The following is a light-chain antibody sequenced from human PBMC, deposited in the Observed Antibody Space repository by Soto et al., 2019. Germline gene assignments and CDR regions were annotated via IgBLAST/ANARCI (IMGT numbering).Light chain of an antibody. CDR2: AAS. J-gene: IGKJ4*01. CDR3: QQDNSFRPLT. V-gene: IGKV1-12*01. CDR1: QGISSR. Sequence: DIQMTQSPSSVSASVGDRVTITCRASQGISSRLAWYQQKPGQAPKLLIYAASSLHSGVPSRFSGSGSGTDFTLTISSLQPEDFATYYCQQDNSFRPLTFGQGTKVEIK.